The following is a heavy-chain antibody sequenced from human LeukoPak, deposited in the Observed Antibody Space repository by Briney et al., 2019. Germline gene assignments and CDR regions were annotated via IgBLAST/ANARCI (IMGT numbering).Heavy chain of an antibody. V-gene: IGHV1-18*01. D-gene: IGHD1-1*01. J-gene: IGHJ4*02. CDR3: ARSLGQWNDLDY. CDR2: ISGYNGNT. CDR1: GYPFTHYG. Sequence: ASVKVSCKVSGYPFTHYGITWVRQAPGQGLEWLGWISGYNGNTYYAQRVQGRDTMTTDTPSSTGYLELRSLRSDDTAVYYCARSLGQWNDLDYWGQGTMVIVSS.